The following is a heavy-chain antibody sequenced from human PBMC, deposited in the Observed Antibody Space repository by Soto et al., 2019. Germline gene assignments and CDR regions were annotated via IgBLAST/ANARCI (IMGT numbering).Heavy chain of an antibody. CDR1: GFSFSSHT. V-gene: IGHV3-30-3*01. J-gene: IGHJ4*01. CDR2: MTHNGVIT. CDR3: ASTQFLTIVARGNF. Sequence: QGQLVESGGGVVQPGGSLRLSCAASGFSFSSHTMHWVRQAPGKGLEWLSLMTHNGVITFYAESVKGRFTISRDNSKNTLSLQTNSLTPEDTGLYYCASTQFLTIVARGNFWSLGTPVTVSA. D-gene: IGHD3-10*01.